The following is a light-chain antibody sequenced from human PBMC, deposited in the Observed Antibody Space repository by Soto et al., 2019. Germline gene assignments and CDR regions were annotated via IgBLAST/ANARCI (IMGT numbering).Light chain of an antibody. CDR2: RNN. CDR3: ATWDDSLNGVV. V-gene: IGLV1-47*01. CDR1: SSNIGSNY. Sequence: QSVLTQPPSASGTPGQRVTISCSGSSSNIGSNYVYWYQQLPGTAPKLFIYRNNQRPSGVSDRFSGSKSGTSASLAISGLRSEDEADYHCATWDDSLNGVVFGGGTKLTVL. J-gene: IGLJ2*01.